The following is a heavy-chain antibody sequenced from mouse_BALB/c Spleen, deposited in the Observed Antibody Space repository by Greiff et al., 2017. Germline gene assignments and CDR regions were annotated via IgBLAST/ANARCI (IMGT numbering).Heavy chain of an antibody. CDR3: ARDGALGRMDY. CDR2: ISSGGSYT. Sequence: EVKLVESGGGLVKPGGSLKLSCAASGFTFSSYAMSWVRQSPEKRLEWVAEISSGGSYTYYPDTVTGRFTISRDNAKNTLYLEMSSLRSEDTAMYYCARDGALGRMDYWGQGTSVTVSS. V-gene: IGHV5-9-4*01. D-gene: IGHD4-1*01. CDR1: GFTFSSYA. J-gene: IGHJ4*01.